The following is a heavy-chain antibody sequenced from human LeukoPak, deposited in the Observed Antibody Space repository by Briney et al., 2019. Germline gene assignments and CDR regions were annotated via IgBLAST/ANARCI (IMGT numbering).Heavy chain of an antibody. CDR1: GGSISGYY. V-gene: IGHV4-39*01. D-gene: IGHD6-19*01. CDR2: IYYSGST. J-gene: IGHJ4*02. Sequence: PSETLSLTCTVSGGSISGYYQGWIRQPPGKNLEWIATIYYSGSTYYSPSLKSRVTISVDTSKNQFSLNLSYVTAADTAVYYCARNSSGWSFDYWGQGALVTVSS. CDR3: ARNSSGWSFDY.